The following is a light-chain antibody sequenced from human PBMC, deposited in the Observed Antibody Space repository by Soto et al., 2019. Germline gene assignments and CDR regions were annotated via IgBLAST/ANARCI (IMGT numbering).Light chain of an antibody. CDR2: GAS. V-gene: IGKV3-20*01. CDR1: QSVSTNF. CDR3: QQYGRTSWT. Sequence: EIVLTQSPGTLSLSPGEGATLSCRASQSVSTNFFAWYQQKPSQAPRLLIYGASTRATGIPDRFSGSGSGTDFTLTISRLEPEAFAVYYCQQYGRTSWTFGQGTKVDIK. J-gene: IGKJ1*01.